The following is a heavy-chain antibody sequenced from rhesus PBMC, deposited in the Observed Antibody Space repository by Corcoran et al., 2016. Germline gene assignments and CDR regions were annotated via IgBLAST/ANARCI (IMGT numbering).Heavy chain of an antibody. CDR3: AKSHSLDV. V-gene: IGHV6-1*01. Sequence: QVQLQESGPGLVKPSQTLSLSFAISGDSVSNNSTTWNWIRQSPSRGLEWLGRTYYRSKWYNEYAQSVQNRININPDTSKNQFSLQLNSVTPEDMAVYYCAKSHSLDVWGRGILVTVSS. CDR1: GDSVSNNSTT. J-gene: IGHJ5-2*02. CDR2: TYYRSKWYN.